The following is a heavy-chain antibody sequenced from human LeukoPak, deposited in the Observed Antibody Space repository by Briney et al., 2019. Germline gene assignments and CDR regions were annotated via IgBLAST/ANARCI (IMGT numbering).Heavy chain of an antibody. J-gene: IGHJ4*02. CDR2: INPSGGST. CDR1: GNTFTSYD. D-gene: IGHD3-10*01. Sequence: ASVKVSCKASGNTFTSYDLHWVRQAPGQGLEWMGIINPSGGSTSYAQKFQGRVTMTRDTSTSTVYMELSSLRSEDTAVYYCAKSMVRGVRGFDYWGQGTLVTVSS. CDR3: AKSMVRGVRGFDY. V-gene: IGHV1-46*01.